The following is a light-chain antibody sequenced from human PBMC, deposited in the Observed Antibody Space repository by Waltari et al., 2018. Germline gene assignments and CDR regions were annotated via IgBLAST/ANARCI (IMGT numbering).Light chain of an antibody. J-gene: IGKJ4*01. CDR2: AAS. V-gene: IGKV3-20*02. Sequence: EIVLTQSPGTLSLSPGGRATLSCRASQSVSSSYLAWYQQKPGQAPRLLIYAASNLQSGVPSRFSGSDSGTEFTLTISSLQPEDVATYYCQEANSFPLTFGGGTKVEI. CDR1: QSVSSSY. CDR3: QEANSFPLT.